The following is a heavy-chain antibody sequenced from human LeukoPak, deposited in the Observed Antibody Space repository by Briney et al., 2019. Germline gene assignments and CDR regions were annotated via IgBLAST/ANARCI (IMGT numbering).Heavy chain of an antibody. D-gene: IGHD2-15*01. CDR2: IYYSGST. CDR1: GGSISSGDYY. J-gene: IGHJ6*02. V-gene: IGHV4-30-4*01. Sequence: SETLSLTCTVSGGSISSGDYYWSWIRQPPGQGLEWIGYIYYSGSTYYNPSLKSRVTISVDTSKNQFSLKLSSVTAADTAVYYCAASGGSVDYYYYGMDVWGQGTTVTVSS. CDR3: AASGGSVDYYYYGMDV.